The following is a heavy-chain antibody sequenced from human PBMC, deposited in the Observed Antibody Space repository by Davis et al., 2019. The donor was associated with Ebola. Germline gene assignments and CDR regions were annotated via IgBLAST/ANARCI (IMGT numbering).Heavy chain of an antibody. V-gene: IGHV3-21*05. D-gene: IGHD6-13*01. CDR2: ISSSSSYT. Sequence: GESLKISCAASGFTFSSYAMHWVRQAPGKGLEWVSYISSSSSYTNYADSVKGRFTISRDNAKKSLYLQMNSLRAEDTAVYYCVKGGWQQYFDYWGQGTLVTVSS. CDR1: GFTFSSYA. J-gene: IGHJ4*02. CDR3: VKGGWQQYFDY.